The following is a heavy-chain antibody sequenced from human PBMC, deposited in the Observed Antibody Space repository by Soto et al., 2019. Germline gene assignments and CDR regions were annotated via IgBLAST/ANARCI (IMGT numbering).Heavy chain of an antibody. J-gene: IGHJ3*01. Sequence: GASVKVSCKASGYSFTTYGISWVRQAPGQGLEYMGWISVYNGDTNYAQKLQGRVTMTTDTSTSTAYMELRSLRSDDTATYYCARDRRDSVADRRSFDVWGQGTMVTVSS. CDR2: ISVYNGDT. V-gene: IGHV1-18*01. CDR1: GYSFTTYG. CDR3: ARDRRDSVADRRSFDV. D-gene: IGHD1-26*01.